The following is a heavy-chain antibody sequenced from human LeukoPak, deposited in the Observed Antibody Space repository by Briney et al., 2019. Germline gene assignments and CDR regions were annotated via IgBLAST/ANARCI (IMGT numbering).Heavy chain of an antibody. J-gene: IGHJ4*02. CDR3: ARIDPGLGSAFDF. Sequence: SETLSLTCTVSGGSFSSYSWSWVRQPSGKGLEWIGEINHSGGANYSPSLQSRVTISIDTSKNQLSLTLNSVTAADTSVYYCARIDPGLGSAFDFWGQGTLVTVSS. V-gene: IGHV4-34*01. CDR2: INHSGGA. D-gene: IGHD1-14*01. CDR1: GGSFSSYS.